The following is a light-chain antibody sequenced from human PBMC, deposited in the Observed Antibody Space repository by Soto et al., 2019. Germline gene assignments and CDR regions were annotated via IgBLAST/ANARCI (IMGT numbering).Light chain of an antibody. J-gene: IGLJ1*01. CDR2: DVT. CDR1: SSDVGGYNY. V-gene: IGLV2-8*01. CDR3: SSFAAGKTYV. Sequence: SALAQPASASGSPGQSVTISCTGTSSDVGGYNYVSWHQQHPGKAPKLIIYDVTKRPSGVPDRFSGSKSGYTASLTVSGLQADDEADYYCSSFAAGKTYVFGTGTKVTVL.